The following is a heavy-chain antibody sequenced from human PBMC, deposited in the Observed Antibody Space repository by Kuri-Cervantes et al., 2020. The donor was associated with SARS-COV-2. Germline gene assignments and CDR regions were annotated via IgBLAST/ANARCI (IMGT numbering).Heavy chain of an antibody. V-gene: IGHV3-21*01. CDR1: GFTFSSYS. CDR3: ARVAGEGPIYYYYMDV. CDR2: ISGSGSYI. Sequence: GGSLRLSCAASGFTFSSYSMNWVRQAPGKALEWVSSISGSGSYIYYADSVKGRFTISEESGENSLYLHMNSLRGDDTAVYYCARVAGEGPIYYYYMDVWGKGTTVTVSS. J-gene: IGHJ6*03. D-gene: IGHD2-21*01.